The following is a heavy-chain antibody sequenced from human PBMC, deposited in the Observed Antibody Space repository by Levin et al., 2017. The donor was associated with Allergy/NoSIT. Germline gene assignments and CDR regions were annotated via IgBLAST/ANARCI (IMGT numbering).Heavy chain of an antibody. J-gene: IGHJ6*03. D-gene: IGHD2-2*03. CDR3: ARGGGYCSSTSCYSYYYYYMDV. CDR2: IYHSGST. V-gene: IGHV4-30-2*01. Sequence: LRLSCAVSGGSISSGGYSWSWIRQPPGKGLEWIGYIYHSGSTYYNPSLKSRVTISVDRSTNQFSLKLSSVTAADTAVYYCARGGGYCSSTSCYSYYYYYMDVWGKGTTVTVSS. CDR1: GGSISSGGYS.